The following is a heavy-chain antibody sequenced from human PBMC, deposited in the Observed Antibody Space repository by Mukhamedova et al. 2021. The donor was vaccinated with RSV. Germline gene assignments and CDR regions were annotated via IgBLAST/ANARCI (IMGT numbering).Heavy chain of an antibody. D-gene: IGHD6-19*01. Sequence: KSGDMGSADSVRGRFTISRDNAKNSLYLQMNSLRPEDTALYYCVKDSAAGNCYFDLWGRGTLVSVSS. CDR3: VKDSAAGNCYFDL. V-gene: IGHV3-9*01. J-gene: IGHJ2*01. CDR2: KSGDM.